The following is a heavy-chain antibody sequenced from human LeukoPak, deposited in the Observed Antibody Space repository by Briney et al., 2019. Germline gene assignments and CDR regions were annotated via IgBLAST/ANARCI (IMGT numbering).Heavy chain of an antibody. Sequence: SVKVSCKASGGTFSSYAISWVRQAPGQGLEWMGGIIPIFGTANYAQKFQGRVTITTDESTSTAYMELSSLRSEDTAVYYCARDLYCSGGSCFGWFDPWGQGTLVTVSP. V-gene: IGHV1-69*05. J-gene: IGHJ5*02. CDR2: IIPIFGTA. CDR3: ARDLYCSGGSCFGWFDP. CDR1: GGTFSSYA. D-gene: IGHD2-15*01.